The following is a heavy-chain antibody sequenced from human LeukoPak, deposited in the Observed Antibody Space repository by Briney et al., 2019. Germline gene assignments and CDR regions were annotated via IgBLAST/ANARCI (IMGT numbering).Heavy chain of an antibody. CDR2: IIPILGIA. V-gene: IGHV1-69*04. D-gene: IGHD3-22*01. CDR3: AREDYDSSGVDY. Sequence: GASVKVSCKASGGTFSSYAISWVRQAPGQGLEWMGRIIPILGIANYAQKFQGRVTITADKSTSTAYMELSSLRSDDTAVYYCAREDYDSSGVDYWGQGTLVTVSS. CDR1: GGTFSSYA. J-gene: IGHJ4*02.